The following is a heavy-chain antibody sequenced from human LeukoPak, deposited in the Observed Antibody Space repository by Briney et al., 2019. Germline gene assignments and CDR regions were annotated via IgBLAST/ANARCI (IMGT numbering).Heavy chain of an antibody. CDR1: GFTVSSNY. Sequence: GGSLRLSCAASGFTVSSNYMNWVRQAPGKGLEWVSIIYSGGSTYYADSVKGRFTISRDNSKNTLYLQMNSLRAEDTAVYYCAREAVTRNYFDYWGQGTLVTVSS. J-gene: IGHJ4*02. V-gene: IGHV3-53*01. D-gene: IGHD4-17*01. CDR2: IYSGGST. CDR3: AREAVTRNYFDY.